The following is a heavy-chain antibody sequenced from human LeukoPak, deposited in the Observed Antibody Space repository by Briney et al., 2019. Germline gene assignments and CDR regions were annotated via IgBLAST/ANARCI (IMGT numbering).Heavy chain of an antibody. J-gene: IGHJ4*02. CDR2: ISSSGGTI. D-gene: IGHD4-11*01. Sequence: PGGSLRLSCVASGFTFSSYSMNWVRQAPGKGLEWVSYISSSGGTIFYADSVKGRFTISRDNAKHSLYLQLNSLRAEDTAVYYCARYDSNRKFDYWGQGTLVTVSS. CDR3: ARYDSNRKFDY. CDR1: GFTFSSYS. V-gene: IGHV3-48*01.